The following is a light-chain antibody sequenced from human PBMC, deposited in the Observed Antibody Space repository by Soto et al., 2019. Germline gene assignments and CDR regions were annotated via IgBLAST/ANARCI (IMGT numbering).Light chain of an antibody. CDR2: GAS. J-gene: IGKJ1*01. CDR3: QQYRGWPRT. CDR1: QSVDID. Sequence: EIVLTQSPGTLSVSPGERVTLSCRASQSVDIDLAWYQQKPGQAPRLLIYGASTRATDMPGRFRGSGAGAEFTFTISSLQSEDSAVYYCQQYRGWPRTFGQGTKVEIK. V-gene: IGKV3D-15*01.